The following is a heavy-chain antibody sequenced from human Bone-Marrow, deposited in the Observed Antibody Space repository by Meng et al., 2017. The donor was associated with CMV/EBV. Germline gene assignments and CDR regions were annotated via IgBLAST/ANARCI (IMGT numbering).Heavy chain of an antibody. CDR1: EYTSNRHA. CDR3: AIGTSGWYDGDWFDP. J-gene: IGHJ5*02. V-gene: IGHV3-23*01. D-gene: IGHD6-19*01. Sequence: SEYTSNRHAMSWVRQTPGKGLEWVSSISASGDSTHYADSVKGRFTVSRDDPKNTVFLQMDSLRGVDTAIYYCAIGTSGWYDGDWFDPWGQGTLVTVSS. CDR2: ISASGDST.